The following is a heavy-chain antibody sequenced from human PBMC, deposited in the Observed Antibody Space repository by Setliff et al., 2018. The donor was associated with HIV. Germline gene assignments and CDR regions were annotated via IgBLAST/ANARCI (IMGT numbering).Heavy chain of an antibody. CDR2: IDPSGGST. Sequence: RASVKVSCKASGNTVTRYSMHWVRQAPGQGLEWMGIIDPSGGSTNYAQKFRGRVTMARNTSMTTAYMELSSLRSEDTGIYYCARGQNGGISGVDWGQGTLVTVSS. V-gene: IGHV1-46*01. D-gene: IGHD3-3*01. J-gene: IGHJ4*02. CDR1: GNTVTRYS. CDR3: ARGQNGGISGVD.